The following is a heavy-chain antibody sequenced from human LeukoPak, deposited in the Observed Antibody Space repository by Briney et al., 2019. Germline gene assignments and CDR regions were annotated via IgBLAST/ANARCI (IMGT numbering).Heavy chain of an antibody. CDR1: GGTFSSYA. D-gene: IGHD6-6*01. J-gene: IGHJ6*03. CDR2: ISAYNGNT. CDR3: ARAGSSAYYYYYYMDV. V-gene: IGHV1-18*01. Sequence: ASVKVSCKASGGTFSSYAISWVRQAPGQGLEWMGWISAYNGNTNYAQKLQGRVTMTTDTSTSTAYMELRSLRSDDTAVYYCARAGSSAYYYYYYMDVWGKGTTVTVSS.